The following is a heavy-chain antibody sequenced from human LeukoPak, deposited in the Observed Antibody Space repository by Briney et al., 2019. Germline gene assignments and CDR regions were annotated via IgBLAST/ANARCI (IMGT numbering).Heavy chain of an antibody. CDR3: AKAVPFESNAWRQTFDY. Sequence: SETLSLTCTVSGGSVSSYYWSWIRQPAGKGLEWIGRIYTSGSTNYKPSLKSRVTMSFDKSKTQFSLKLSSVTAADTAVYFCAKAVPFESNAWRQTFDYWGQGTLVTVSS. CDR2: IYTSGST. V-gene: IGHV4-4*07. CDR1: GGSVSSYY. D-gene: IGHD3-16*01. J-gene: IGHJ4*02.